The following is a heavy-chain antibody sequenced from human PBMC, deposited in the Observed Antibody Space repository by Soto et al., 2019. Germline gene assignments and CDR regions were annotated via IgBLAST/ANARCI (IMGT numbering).Heavy chain of an antibody. Sequence: GGSLRLSCASSGFTFSSYSMNWVRQAPGKGLEWVSSISSSSSYIYYADSVKGRFTISRDNAKNSLYLQMNSLRAEDTAVYYCARDGNDYFWGGYYYYYYGMDVWGQGTTVSVSS. CDR3: ARDGNDYFWGGYYYYYYGMDV. CDR1: GFTFSSYS. D-gene: IGHD3-3*01. V-gene: IGHV3-21*01. CDR2: ISSSSSYI. J-gene: IGHJ6*02.